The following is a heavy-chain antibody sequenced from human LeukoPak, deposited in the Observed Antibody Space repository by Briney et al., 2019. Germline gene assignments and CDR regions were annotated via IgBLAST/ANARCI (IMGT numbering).Heavy chain of an antibody. D-gene: IGHD3-22*01. CDR3: AREEGYDSSGYPMYYFNY. CDR2: INPSGGST. CDR1: GYTFTSYY. J-gene: IGHJ4*02. Sequence: ASVKVSCKASGYTFTSYYIHWVRQAPGQGLEWMGIINPSGGSTNHAQKFQGRVTLTRDTSTSTVYMELSSLRSEDTAVYYCAREEGYDSSGYPMYYFNYWGQGTLVTVSS. V-gene: IGHV1-46*01.